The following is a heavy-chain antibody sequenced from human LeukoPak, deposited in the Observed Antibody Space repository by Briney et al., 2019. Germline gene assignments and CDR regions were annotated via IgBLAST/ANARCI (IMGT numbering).Heavy chain of an antibody. D-gene: IGHD2-2*01. Sequence: GGSLRLSCAASGFTFSSYGMHWVRQAPDKGLEWVAVIWYDGSNKYYADSVKGRFTISRDNSKNTLYLQMNSLRAEDTAVYYCARSGYCSSTSCHYYYYYYMDVWGKGTTVTVSS. V-gene: IGHV3-33*01. J-gene: IGHJ6*03. CDR1: GFTFSSYG. CDR3: ARSGYCSSTSCHYYYYYYMDV. CDR2: IWYDGSNK.